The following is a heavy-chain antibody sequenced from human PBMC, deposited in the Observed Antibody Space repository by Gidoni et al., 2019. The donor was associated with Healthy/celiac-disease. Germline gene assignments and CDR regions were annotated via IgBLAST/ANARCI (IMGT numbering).Heavy chain of an antibody. CDR2: IYPGDSDT. CDR1: GYSFTSYW. CDR3: ARRAGRGGSLTVTKTWYFDL. D-gene: IGHD4-17*01. J-gene: IGHJ2*01. Sequence: EVQLVQSGAEVKKPGESLKISCKGSGYSFTSYWIGWVRQMPGKGLEWMGIIYPGDSDTRYSPSFQGQVPISADKSISTAYLQWSSLKASDTAMYYCARRAGRGGSLTVTKTWYFDLWGRGTLVTVSS. V-gene: IGHV5-51*01.